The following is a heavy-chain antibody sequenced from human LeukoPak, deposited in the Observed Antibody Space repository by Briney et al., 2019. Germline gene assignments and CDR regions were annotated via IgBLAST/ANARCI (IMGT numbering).Heavy chain of an antibody. V-gene: IGHV4-59*08. J-gene: IGHJ4*02. D-gene: IGHD1-26*01. CDR1: GGSISSYY. Sequence: SETLSLTCTVSGGSISSYYWSWIRQPPGKGLEWIGYIYYSGSTNYNPSLKSRVTISVDTSKNQFSLKLSSVTAADTAMYYCVKSGGYGLIDYWGQGTLVTVSS. CDR3: VKSGGYGLIDY. CDR2: IYYSGST.